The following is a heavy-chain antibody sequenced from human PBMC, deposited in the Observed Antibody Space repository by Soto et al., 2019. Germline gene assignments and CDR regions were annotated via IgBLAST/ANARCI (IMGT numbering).Heavy chain of an antibody. V-gene: IGHV3-7*05. CDR3: ARDVSPGSSSLYLDAFEI. CDR2: INRDGSKK. D-gene: IGHD6-13*01. CDR1: GFTLSAYW. J-gene: IGHJ3*02. Sequence: EVQLEESGGDLVQPGGSLRLSCAASGFTLSAYWMTWVRQAPGKGLEWVANINRDGSKKSYLDSVRGRFTISRDNVGNSLYLQIDSLRADDTAIYYCARDVSPGSSSLYLDAFEIWGQGTMVTVSS.